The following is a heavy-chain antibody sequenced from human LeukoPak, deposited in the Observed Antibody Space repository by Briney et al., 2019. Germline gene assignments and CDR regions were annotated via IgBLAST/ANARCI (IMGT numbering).Heavy chain of an antibody. CDR2: IYHSGST. D-gene: IGHD6-19*01. V-gene: IGHV4-30-2*01. CDR1: GFTFSSYA. CDR3: ARGLSAVAGITTYYFDY. J-gene: IGHJ4*02. Sequence: LRLSCAASGFTFSSYAMSWVRQAPGKGLEWIGYIYHSGSTYYNPSLKSRVTISVDRSKNQFSLKLSSVTAADTAVYYCARGLSAVAGITTYYFDYWGQGTLVTVSS.